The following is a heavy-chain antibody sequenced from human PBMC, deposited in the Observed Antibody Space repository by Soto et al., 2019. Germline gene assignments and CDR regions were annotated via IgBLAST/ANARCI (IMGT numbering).Heavy chain of an antibody. V-gene: IGHV1-69*12. CDR2: IIPIFGTA. J-gene: IGHJ1*01. CDR1: GGTFSSYA. D-gene: IGHD6-13*01. Sequence: QVQLVQSGAEVKKPGSSVKVSCKASGGTFSSYAISWVRQAPGQGLEWMGGIIPIFGTANYAQKFQGRVTMTADESTSTAYMELSSLRSEDTAVYYCARGGQQQLVQPGAEYFQHWGQGTLVTVSS. CDR3: ARGGQQQLVQPGAEYFQH.